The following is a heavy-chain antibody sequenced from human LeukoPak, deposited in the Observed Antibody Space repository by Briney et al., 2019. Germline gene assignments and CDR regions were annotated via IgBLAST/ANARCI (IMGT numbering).Heavy chain of an antibody. J-gene: IGHJ5*02. CDR2: ISYDGSNK. CDR1: GFTFSSYA. D-gene: IGHD2-21*01. Sequence: GGSLRLSCAASGFTFSSYAMHWVRQAPGKGLEWVAVISYDGSNKYYADSVKGRFTISRDNSKNTLYLQMNSLRAEDTAVYYCARGGGASRHNWFDPWGQGTQVTVSS. V-gene: IGHV3-30-3*01. CDR3: ARGGGASRHNWFDP.